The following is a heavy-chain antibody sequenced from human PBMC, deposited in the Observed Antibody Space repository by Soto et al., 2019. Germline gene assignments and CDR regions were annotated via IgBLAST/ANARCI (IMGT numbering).Heavy chain of an antibody. CDR3: VGDVSGWYEL. J-gene: IGHJ1*01. D-gene: IGHD6-19*01. V-gene: IGHV3-7*01. CDR1: GFPFSIYW. CDR2: INQDGSEK. Sequence: EVQLVESGGGLVQPGGSLRLSCAASGFPFSIYWMTWVRQAPGRGLEWLANINQDGSEKYHVDSVKDRFTISRDNAKHSLFLQMNSLRVEDTAVYYCVGDVSGWYELWGQGTLVTVSS.